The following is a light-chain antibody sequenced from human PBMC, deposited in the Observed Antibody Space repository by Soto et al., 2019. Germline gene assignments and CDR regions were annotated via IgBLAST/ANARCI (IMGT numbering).Light chain of an antibody. Sequence: QSVLTQPPSVSGAPGQRVTISCIESSSNIGATYHVHWYQQLPGTAPKLLIYGNSNRPSGVPDRFSGSKSGTSASLAITGLQAQDEADYYCQSYDSSLSGSVFGGGTKLTVL. CDR1: SSNIGATYH. J-gene: IGLJ3*02. CDR2: GNS. V-gene: IGLV1-40*01. CDR3: QSYDSSLSGSV.